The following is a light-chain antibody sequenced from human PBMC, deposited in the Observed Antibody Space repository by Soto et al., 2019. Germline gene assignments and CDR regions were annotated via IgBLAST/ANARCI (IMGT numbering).Light chain of an antibody. Sequence: DIQMTQSPSSLSASVGDRVTITCRASQSFTSYLNWYQQKPGKAPRLLIYAASSLQSGVPSRFSGSGSGTDFTLTINSLQPEDFATYYCQQTYSTPWTFGQGTKVEIK. CDR1: QSFTSY. CDR2: AAS. CDR3: QQTYSTPWT. J-gene: IGKJ1*01. V-gene: IGKV1-39*01.